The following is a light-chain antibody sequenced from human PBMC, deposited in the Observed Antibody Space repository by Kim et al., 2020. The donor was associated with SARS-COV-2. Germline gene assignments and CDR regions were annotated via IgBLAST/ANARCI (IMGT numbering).Light chain of an antibody. CDR3: QQSSSTPLT. Sequence: ASVRDRVTITCRASQTISTYLNWYQQKPGIAPKRLIYAASSLQSGVQSRFSGSESGTDFSLTISSLQPEDFATYYCQQSSSTPLTFSQGTRLEIK. CDR1: QTISTY. CDR2: AAS. J-gene: IGKJ5*01. V-gene: IGKV1-39*01.